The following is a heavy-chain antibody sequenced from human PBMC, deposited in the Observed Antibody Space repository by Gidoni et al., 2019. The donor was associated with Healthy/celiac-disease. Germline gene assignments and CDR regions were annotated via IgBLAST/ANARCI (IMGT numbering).Heavy chain of an antibody. Sequence: EVQLVESGGGLFKPGGSLRLSCAASGFTFSSDSMNWARQARAKGLEWISSISSSSCYIYYPDAVKGRFTITRDNAKNSLYLQMNSVRAEDTAVYCCARDAVAGIYAFDIWGQGTMVTVSS. CDR3: ARDAVAGIYAFDI. J-gene: IGHJ3*02. CDR2: ISSSSCYI. V-gene: IGHV3-21*01. D-gene: IGHD6-19*01. CDR1: GFTFSSDS.